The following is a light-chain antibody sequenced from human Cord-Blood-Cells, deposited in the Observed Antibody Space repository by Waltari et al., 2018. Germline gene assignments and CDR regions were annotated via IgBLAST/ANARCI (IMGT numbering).Light chain of an antibody. CDR1: SSNIGNNA. CDR3: AVWDDSLNGPV. V-gene: IGLV1-36*01. J-gene: IGLJ3*02. CDR2: YDD. Sequence: SGSSSNIGNNAVNWYQQLPGKAPKLLIYYDDLLPSGVSDRFSGSKSGTSASLAISGLQSEDEADYYCAVWDDSLNGPVFGGGTKLTVL.